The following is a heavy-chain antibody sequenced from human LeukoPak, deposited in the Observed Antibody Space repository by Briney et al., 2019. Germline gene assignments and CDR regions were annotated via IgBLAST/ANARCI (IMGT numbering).Heavy chain of an antibody. CDR3: ARPGPNDAFDI. V-gene: IGHV3-53*01. CDR1: GFTVSSNY. CDR2: IYSGGST. Sequence: PGGSLRLSCAASGFTVSSNYMSWVRQAPGKGLEWVSVIYSGGSTYYADSVKGRFTISRDNFKNTLYLQMNSLRAEDTAVYYCARPGPNDAFDIWGQGTMVTVSS. J-gene: IGHJ3*02.